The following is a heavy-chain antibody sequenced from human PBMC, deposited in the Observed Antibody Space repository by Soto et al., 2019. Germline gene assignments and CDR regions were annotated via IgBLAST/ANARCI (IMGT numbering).Heavy chain of an antibody. Sequence: PSQSLSLTCVISGDSVSSNSAAWNWIRQSPSRGLEWLGRTYYRSTRWYNDYAVSVKSRITVNPDTSKNQFSLHLNSVTPEDTAVYYSAGTTSLQWHYMDVWDKGTTDPVSS. CDR2: TYYRSTRWYN. D-gene: IGHD1-7*01. V-gene: IGHV6-1*01. CDR1: GDSVSSNSAA. J-gene: IGHJ6*03. CDR3: AGTTSLQWHYMDV.